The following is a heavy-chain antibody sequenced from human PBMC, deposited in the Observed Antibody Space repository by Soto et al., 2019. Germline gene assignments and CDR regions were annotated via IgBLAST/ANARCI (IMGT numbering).Heavy chain of an antibody. V-gene: IGHV4-34*01. CDR1: GGSFSGYY. J-gene: IGHJ4*02. CDR3: ARSYSSSWYSR. Sequence: SETLSLTCAVYGGSFSGYYWSWIRQPPGKGLEWIGEINHSGSTNYNPSLKSRVTISVDTSKNQFSLKLSSVTAADTAVYYCARSYSSSWYSRWGQGTLVTVS. CDR2: INHSGST. D-gene: IGHD6-13*01.